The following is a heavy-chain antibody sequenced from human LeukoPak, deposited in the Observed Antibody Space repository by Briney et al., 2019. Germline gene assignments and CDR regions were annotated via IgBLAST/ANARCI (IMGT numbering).Heavy chain of an antibody. Sequence: ASVKVSCKASGYTFTGYYMHWVRQAPGQGLEWMGWINPNSGGTNYAQKFQGRVTMTRDTSTSTAYMELSRLRSDDTAVYYCARAYDFWSGSHAFDIWGQGTMVTVSS. CDR2: INPNSGGT. CDR1: GYTFTGYY. J-gene: IGHJ3*02. CDR3: ARAYDFWSGSHAFDI. D-gene: IGHD3-3*01. V-gene: IGHV1-2*02.